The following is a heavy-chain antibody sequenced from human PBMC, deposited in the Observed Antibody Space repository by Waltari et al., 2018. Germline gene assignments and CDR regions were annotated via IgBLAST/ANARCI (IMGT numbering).Heavy chain of an antibody. CDR2: ISSDGGTA. CDR1: GFPFSNYW. J-gene: IGHJ3*02. V-gene: IGHV3-74*01. CDR3: SREQRFDNAFDI. D-gene: IGHD3-3*01. Sequence: QLVESGGGIVQPGGSLRLSCAASGFPFSNYWMHWVRQTPGKGLVWVSRISSDGGTATYADSVRGRFTISRDNAKSTLYLQLNSLRAEDTAVYYCSREQRFDNAFDIWGQGTMVAVSS.